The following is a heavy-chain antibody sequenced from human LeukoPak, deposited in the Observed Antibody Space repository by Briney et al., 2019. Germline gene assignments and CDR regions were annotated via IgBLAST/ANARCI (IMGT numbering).Heavy chain of an antibody. CDR1: GYSISSGYY. V-gene: IGHV4-38-2*02. CDR2: IYHSGST. J-gene: IGHJ4*02. CDR3: ARVYYYDSGFFDY. Sequence: SETLSLTCTVSGYSISSGYYWGWIRQPPGKGLEWIGSIYHSGSTYYNPSLKSRVTISVDTSKNQFSLKLSSVTAADTAVYYCARVYYYDSGFFDYWGQGTLVTVSS. D-gene: IGHD3-22*01.